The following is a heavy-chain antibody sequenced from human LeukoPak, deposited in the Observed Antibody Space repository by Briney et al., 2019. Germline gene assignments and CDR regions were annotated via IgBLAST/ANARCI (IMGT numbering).Heavy chain of an antibody. CDR1: GGSISSSNYY. D-gene: IGHD2-15*01. V-gene: IGHV4-61*05. Sequence: SETLSLTCTVSGGSISSSNYYWGWIRQPPGKGLEWIGYIYYSGSTNYNPSLKSRVTISVDTSKNQFSLKLSSVTAADTAVYYCARTKPGLYCSGGSCYYYYYGMDVWGQGTTVTVSS. CDR2: IYYSGST. J-gene: IGHJ6*02. CDR3: ARTKPGLYCSGGSCYYYYYGMDV.